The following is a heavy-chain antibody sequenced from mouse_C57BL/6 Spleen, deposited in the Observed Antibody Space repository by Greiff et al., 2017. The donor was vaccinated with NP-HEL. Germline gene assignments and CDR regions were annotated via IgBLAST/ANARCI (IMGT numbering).Heavy chain of an antibody. CDR2: ISNLAYSI. Sequence: EVQLVESGGGLVQPGGSLKLSCAASGFTFSDYGMAWVRQAPRKGPEWVAFISNLAYSIYYADTVTGRFTISRENAKNTLYLEMSSLRSEDTAMYYCARHDYGSSSRAMDYWGQGTSVTVSS. CDR3: ARHDYGSSSRAMDY. V-gene: IGHV5-15*01. J-gene: IGHJ4*01. CDR1: GFTFSDYG. D-gene: IGHD1-1*01.